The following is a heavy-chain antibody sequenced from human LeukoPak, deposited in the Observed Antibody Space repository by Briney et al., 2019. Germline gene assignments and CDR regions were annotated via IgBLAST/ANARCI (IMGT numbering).Heavy chain of an antibody. D-gene: IGHD6-19*01. CDR1: GGSINTYF. CDR2: IYYSGST. V-gene: IGHV4-59*01. Sequence: KPSETLSLTCSVSGGSINTYFWSWIRQPPGKGLEWIGSIYYSGSTNYNPSLKSRVTISVDTSKNQFSLKLRSVTAADTAVYYCAREIAVAGDYYYYHGMDVWGQGTTVTVSS. J-gene: IGHJ6*02. CDR3: AREIAVAGDYYYYHGMDV.